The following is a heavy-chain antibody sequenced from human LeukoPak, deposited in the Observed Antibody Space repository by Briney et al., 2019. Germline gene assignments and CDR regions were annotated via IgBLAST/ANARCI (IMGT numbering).Heavy chain of an antibody. CDR2: ISTYNGNT. V-gene: IGHV1-18*01. D-gene: IGHD2-8*01. Sequence: ASVRVSCKASGYVFTSHGISWVRQAPGQGLEWMAWISTYNGNTHYAQKFQGRVTLTTDTSTSTVDMELRSLRSDDTAVYYCARDLGYCTIGTIFGCQRNWSDPWGQGTLVTVSS. J-gene: IGHJ5*02. CDR1: GYVFTSHG. CDR3: ARDLGYCTIGTIFGCQRNWSDP.